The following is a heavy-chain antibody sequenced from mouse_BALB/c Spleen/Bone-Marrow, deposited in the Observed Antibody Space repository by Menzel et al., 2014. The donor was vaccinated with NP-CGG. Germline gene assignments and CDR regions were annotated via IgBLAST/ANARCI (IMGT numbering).Heavy chain of an antibody. CDR1: GYTFTDYP. V-gene: IGHV1-67*01. CDR3: ARLSPHPEFDY. Sequence: QVQLQQSGPEVVRPGVSVKISCKGSGYTFTDYPMHWVKQSHAKSLEWIGLINTYNGNTSYNQKFKGKATMTVDKSSSTAYMGLARLTSDDSAIYYCARLSPHPEFDYWGQGTTLTVSS. CDR2: INTYNGNT. D-gene: IGHD6-2*01. J-gene: IGHJ2*01.